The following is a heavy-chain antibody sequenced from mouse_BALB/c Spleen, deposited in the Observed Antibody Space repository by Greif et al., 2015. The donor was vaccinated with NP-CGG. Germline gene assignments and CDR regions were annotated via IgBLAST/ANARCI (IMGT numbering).Heavy chain of an antibody. CDR1: GFTFTDYY. Sequence: VQVVESGGGLVQPGGSLRLSCATSGFTFTDYYMSWVRQPPGKALEWLGFIRNKANGYTTEYSASVKGRFTISRDNSQSILYLQMNPLRAEDSATYYCAREYGNYFDYWGQGTTLTVSS. D-gene: IGHD2-10*02. CDR2: IRNKANGYTT. V-gene: IGHV7-3*02. CDR3: AREYGNYFDY. J-gene: IGHJ2*01.